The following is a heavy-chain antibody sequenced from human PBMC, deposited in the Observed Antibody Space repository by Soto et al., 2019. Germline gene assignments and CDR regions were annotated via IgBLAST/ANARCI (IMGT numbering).Heavy chain of an antibody. CDR3: AKDPGVIQIWLVGFYGMDV. D-gene: IGHD5-18*01. J-gene: IGHJ6*02. Sequence: QVQLVESGGGVVQPGRSLRLSCAASGFTFSSYGMHWARQAPGKGLEWVADISYGGRSKYYADTVKGRFTISRDNSKNPMYMQIHNLKADDPAVYYCAKDPGVIQIWLVGFYGMDVWGQGTPVTVSS. V-gene: IGHV3-30*18. CDR2: ISYGGRSK. CDR1: GFTFSSYG.